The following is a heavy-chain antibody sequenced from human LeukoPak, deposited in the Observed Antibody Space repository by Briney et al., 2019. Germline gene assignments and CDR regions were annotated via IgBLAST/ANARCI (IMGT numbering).Heavy chain of an antibody. CDR2: IYYSGST. CDR3: ARQKYDSSGTIFDY. V-gene: IGHV4-31*03. D-gene: IGHD3-22*01. CDR1: GGSISSGGYY. J-gene: IGHJ4*02. Sequence: PSETLSLTCTVSGGSISSGGYYWSWIRQHPGKGLEWIGYIYYSGSTYYNPSLKSRVTISVDTSKNQFSLKLSSVTAADTAVYYCARQKYDSSGTIFDYWGQGTLVTVSS.